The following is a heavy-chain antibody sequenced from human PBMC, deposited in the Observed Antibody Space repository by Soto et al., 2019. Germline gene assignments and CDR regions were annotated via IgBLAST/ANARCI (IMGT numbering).Heavy chain of an antibody. CDR1: GGSISSYY. CDR2: IYYSGST. Sequence: SETLSLTCTVSGGSISSYYGSWIRQPPGKGLEWIGYIYYSGSTNYNPSLKSRVTISVDTSKNQFSLKLSSVTAADTAVYYCARASGYYDFWSGYYRYYYYMDVWGKGTTVTVSS. V-gene: IGHV4-59*01. J-gene: IGHJ6*03. CDR3: ARASGYYDFWSGYYRYYYYMDV. D-gene: IGHD3-3*01.